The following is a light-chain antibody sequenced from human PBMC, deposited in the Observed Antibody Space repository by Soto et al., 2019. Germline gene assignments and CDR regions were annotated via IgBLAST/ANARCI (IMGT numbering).Light chain of an antibody. J-gene: IGLJ1*01. CDR1: SSNIGSNT. CDR3: AAWDDSLNGYV. Sequence: VLTKLASGSGIAVQRVTITCSGSSSNIGSNTVNWYQQLPGTAPKLLIYSNNQRPSGVPDRFSGSKSGTSASLAISGLQSEDEADYYCAAWDDSLNGYVFGTGTKVTVL. V-gene: IGLV1-44*01. CDR2: SNN.